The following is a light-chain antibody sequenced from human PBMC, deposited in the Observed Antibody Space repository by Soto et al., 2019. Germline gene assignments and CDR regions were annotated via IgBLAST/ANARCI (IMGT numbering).Light chain of an antibody. CDR3: QQFDNSRLT. Sequence: EIVLTQSPGTLSLSPGERATLSCRASQIVNSNILTWYQQRPGQAPRLLIYGASSRATGVPERFSGSGSGTDFTLTISRLEPEDFAVYYCQQFDNSRLTFGGGTKVEIK. CDR2: GAS. J-gene: IGKJ4*01. CDR1: QIVNSNI. V-gene: IGKV3-20*01.